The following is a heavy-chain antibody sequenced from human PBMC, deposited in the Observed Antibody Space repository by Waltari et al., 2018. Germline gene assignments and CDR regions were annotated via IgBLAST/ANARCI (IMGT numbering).Heavy chain of an antibody. J-gene: IGHJ4*02. V-gene: IGHV4-4*02. CDR2: VLSTGKT. Sequence: QLQESGPGRVKPSGTLSLSCADPGDSVTSANWWSWVRQSPQRGLEWIGQVLSTGKTNYSPSFASRVTMSLDASNNQFSLKVTSATAADTAVYYCARDRGRGLYLDVWGPGTLVTVSP. CDR3: ARDRGRGLYLDV. CDR1: GDSVTSANW. D-gene: IGHD2-15*01.